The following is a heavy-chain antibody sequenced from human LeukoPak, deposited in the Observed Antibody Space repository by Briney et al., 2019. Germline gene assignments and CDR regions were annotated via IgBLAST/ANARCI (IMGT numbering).Heavy chain of an antibody. D-gene: IGHD1-26*01. V-gene: IGHV3-21*01. CDR3: ARVRLGGSYKGSWFDP. Sequence: GGSLRLSCAASGFTFSSYSMTWVRQAPGKGLEWVSSISSSSSYIYYADSVKGRFTISRDNAKNSLYLQMNSLRAEDTAVYYCARVRLGGSYKGSWFDPWGQGTLVTVSS. CDR2: ISSSSSYI. J-gene: IGHJ5*02. CDR1: GFTFSSYS.